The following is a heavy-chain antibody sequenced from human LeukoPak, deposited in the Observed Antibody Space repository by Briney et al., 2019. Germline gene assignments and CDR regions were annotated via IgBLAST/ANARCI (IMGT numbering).Heavy chain of an antibody. V-gene: IGHV3-30*04. D-gene: IGHD3-10*01. Sequence: PGGSLRLSCAVSGFTFTSYAVHWVRQAPGKGLEWVAVISYDGINIYYSDSVKGRFTISRDYSKNTLYLQMNSLRAEDTAVYYCAKHGSRSYWFFGYWGQGTLVTVSS. CDR1: GFTFTSYA. CDR3: AKHGSRSYWFFGY. CDR2: ISYDGINI. J-gene: IGHJ4*02.